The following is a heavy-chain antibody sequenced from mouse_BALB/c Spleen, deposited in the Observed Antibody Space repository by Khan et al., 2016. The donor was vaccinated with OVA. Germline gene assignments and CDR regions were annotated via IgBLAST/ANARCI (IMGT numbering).Heavy chain of an antibody. CDR2: INTYTGEP. D-gene: IGHD2-10*01. CDR1: GHTFTKYG. J-gene: IGHJ4*01. Sequence: QIQLVQSGPELKKPGETVKLSCKASGHTFTKYGMNWMKQAPGKSLKWMGWINTYTGEPTYADDFSGRFAFSLDTSASTAYLQIHNLKSEDTATYFCARAPYYSYIRDNWGQGTSVTVSS. V-gene: IGHV9-3-1*01. CDR3: ARAPYYSYIRDN.